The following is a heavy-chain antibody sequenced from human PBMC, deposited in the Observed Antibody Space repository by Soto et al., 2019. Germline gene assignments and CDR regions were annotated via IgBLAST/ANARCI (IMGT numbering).Heavy chain of an antibody. CDR1: EFTLSDYY. D-gene: IGHD2-21*01. CDR2: ISSDGSTI. Sequence: QVLLVESGGGLVKPGGSLRLSCAASEFTLSDYYRNWIRQAPGKGLEWVSYISSDGSTIYYADSVKGRFTISRDNAKNSLYLQMNSLRAEDTAVYYCARTHRDPYYYYYGLDVWGQGTTVTVSS. V-gene: IGHV3-11*01. CDR3: ARTHRDPYYYYYGLDV. J-gene: IGHJ6*02.